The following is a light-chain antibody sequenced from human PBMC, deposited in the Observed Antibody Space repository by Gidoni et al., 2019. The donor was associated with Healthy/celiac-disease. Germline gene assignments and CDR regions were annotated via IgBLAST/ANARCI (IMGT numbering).Light chain of an antibody. V-gene: IGKV3-20*01. CDR3: QQYGSSLGT. J-gene: IGKJ1*01. CDR2: GAS. CDR1: QSVSSSY. Sequence: ELVLTRSPGTLSLSPGERATLSCRASQSVSSSYLAWYQQKPGQAPRLLIYGASSRATGIPDRFSGSGSGTDFTLTISRLEPEDFAVYYCQQYGSSLGTFGQXTKVEIK.